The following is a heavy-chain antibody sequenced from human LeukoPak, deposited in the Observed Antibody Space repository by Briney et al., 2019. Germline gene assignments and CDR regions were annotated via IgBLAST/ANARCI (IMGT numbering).Heavy chain of an antibody. CDR3: TRESGAFSPFGF. CDR1: GGSIMTTNW. J-gene: IGHJ4*02. D-gene: IGHD1-26*01. Sequence: TSGTLSLTCAVSGGSIMTTNWWSWVRQPPGKGLEWIGEVHLSGATNYNPSLESRVSMSIDTSKNQMSLKLTSVTAADTAIYFCTRESGAFSPFGFWGQGTLVTVSS. CDR2: VHLSGAT. V-gene: IGHV4-4*02.